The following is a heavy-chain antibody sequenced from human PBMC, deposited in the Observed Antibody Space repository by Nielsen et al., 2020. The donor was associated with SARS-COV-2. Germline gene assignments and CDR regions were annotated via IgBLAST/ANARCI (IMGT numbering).Heavy chain of an antibody. CDR1: GFTFDDYA. J-gene: IGHJ2*01. CDR3: AKEFDDYGPLGLYWYFDL. CDR2: ISWNSGSI. D-gene: IGHD4-17*01. V-gene: IGHV3-9*01. Sequence: SLKISCVVSGFTFDDYAMHWVRQVPGKGLEWVSSISWNSGSIGYADSVKGRFTISRDNAKNSLYLQMNSLRAEDTALYYCAKEFDDYGPLGLYWYFDLWGRGTLVTVSS.